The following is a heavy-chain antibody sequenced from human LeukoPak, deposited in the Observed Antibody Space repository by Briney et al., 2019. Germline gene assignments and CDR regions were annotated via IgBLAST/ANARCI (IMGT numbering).Heavy chain of an antibody. J-gene: IGHJ3*02. D-gene: IGHD3-9*01. CDR1: GYTFTSYG. CDR2: IIPIFGTA. Sequence: SVKVSCKASGYTFTSYGISWVRQAPGQGLEWMGGIIPIFGTANYAQKFQGRVTITADESTSTAYMELSSLRSEDTAVYYCARDRPGSYDILTGYYNAPRNAFDIWGQGTMVTVSS. V-gene: IGHV1-69*13. CDR3: ARDRPGSYDILTGYYNAPRNAFDI.